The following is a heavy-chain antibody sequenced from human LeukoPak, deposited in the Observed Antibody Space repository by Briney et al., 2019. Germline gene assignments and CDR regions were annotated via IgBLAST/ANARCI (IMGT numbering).Heavy chain of an antibody. CDR3: ARRVTIFGVDHGLD. D-gene: IGHD3-3*01. CDR2: IYYSGST. Sequence: GSLRLSCAASGFTFSTYSMNWIRQPPGKGLEWIGSIYYSGSTNYNPSLQSRVTVSVDVSKNHFSLKLSSVTAADTAVYYCARRVTIFGVDHGLDWGQGTLVTVSS. J-gene: IGHJ4*02. V-gene: IGHV4-39*01. CDR1: GFTFSTYS.